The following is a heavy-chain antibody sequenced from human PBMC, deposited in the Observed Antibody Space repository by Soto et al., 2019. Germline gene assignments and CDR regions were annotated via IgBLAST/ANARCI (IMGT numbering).Heavy chain of an antibody. J-gene: IGHJ1*01. CDR1: GFSLSTSGVS. D-gene: IGHD4-17*01. V-gene: IGHV2-5*01. Sequence: QITLKESGPTLVKPTQTLTLTCTFSGFSLSTSGVSVGWIRQPPGKALEWLALIYWYDDKRYSPSLESRLTITKDTSKNQVVLTMTNMDPVDTATYYCAHITSPTVTTSAEYFHDWGQGTMVTVSS. CDR2: IYWYDDK. CDR3: AHITSPTVTTSAEYFHD.